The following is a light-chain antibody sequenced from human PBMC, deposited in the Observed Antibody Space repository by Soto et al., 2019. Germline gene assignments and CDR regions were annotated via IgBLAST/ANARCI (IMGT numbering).Light chain of an antibody. CDR3: QKYESDPRR. CDR2: GSS. Sequence: DIQMTQTPSSLSAPVGDRVTIACRASQALSNFSAWYQQKPGKVPTLLVYGSSTLQSGVPSRFSLTGGCPGWAGTTSSLQAEDPPTYHWQKYESDPRRFGQGPKVDIK. J-gene: IGKJ1*01. V-gene: IGKV1-27*01. CDR1: QALSNF.